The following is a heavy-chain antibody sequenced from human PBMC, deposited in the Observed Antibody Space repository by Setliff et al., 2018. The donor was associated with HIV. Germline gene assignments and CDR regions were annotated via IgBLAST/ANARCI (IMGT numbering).Heavy chain of an antibody. Sequence: SVKVSCKTFGYRFTGFYVNWVRQAPGQGLEWMGGIIPIFRTPNYAQKFQGRVTITTDESTNTVYMELYSLTSEDTAIYYCASSAGAVPTTAPYGDYYYYFYMDVWGKGTTVTVSS. CDR3: ASSAGAVPTTAPYGDYYYYFYMDV. J-gene: IGHJ6*03. CDR1: GYRFTGFY. D-gene: IGHD1-1*01. V-gene: IGHV1-69*05. CDR2: IIPIFRTP.